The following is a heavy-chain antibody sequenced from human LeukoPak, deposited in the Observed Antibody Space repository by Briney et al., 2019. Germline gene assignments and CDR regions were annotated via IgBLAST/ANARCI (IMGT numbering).Heavy chain of an antibody. V-gene: IGHV4-59*11. CDR2: IYYSGST. D-gene: IGHD3-3*01. CDR1: GGSISSHY. Sequence: SETLSLTCTVSGGSISSHYWSWIRQPPGKGLEWIGYIYYSGSTNYNPSLKSRVTISVDTSKNQFSLKLSSVTAADTAVYYCAREECYFDYWGQGTLVTVSS. CDR3: AREECYFDY. J-gene: IGHJ4*02.